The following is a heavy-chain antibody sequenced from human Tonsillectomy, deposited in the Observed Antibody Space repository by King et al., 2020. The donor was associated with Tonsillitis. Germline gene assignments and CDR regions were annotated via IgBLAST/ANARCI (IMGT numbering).Heavy chain of an antibody. Sequence: VQLVESGGGVVQPGRSLRLSCAASRFTFNSYAMHWVRQAPGQGLEWVAVISSDGSNKYYADSVRGRFTISRDNSKNTLYLQMNSLRGEDSAMYFCATLEAGAPGYFDYWRQGTLVTVSS. D-gene: IGHD6-13*01. CDR1: RFTFNSYA. J-gene: IGHJ4*02. CDR2: ISSDGSNK. V-gene: IGHV3-30*04. CDR3: ATLEAGAPGYFDY.